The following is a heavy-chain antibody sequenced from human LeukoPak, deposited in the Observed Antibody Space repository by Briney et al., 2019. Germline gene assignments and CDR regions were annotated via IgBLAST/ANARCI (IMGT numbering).Heavy chain of an antibody. J-gene: IGHJ4*02. CDR1: GLTFSSFA. CDR2: ISGSGGRT. V-gene: IGHV3-23*01. D-gene: IGHD2-8*01. Sequence: GGSLRLSCAASGLTFSSFAMTWVRQAPGKGLEWVSVISGSGGRTYYADSVKGRFTLSRDNSNNTLSLEMSSLRAEDTAVYYCAKDQGPLNYWGQGTLVTVSS. CDR3: AKDQGPLNY.